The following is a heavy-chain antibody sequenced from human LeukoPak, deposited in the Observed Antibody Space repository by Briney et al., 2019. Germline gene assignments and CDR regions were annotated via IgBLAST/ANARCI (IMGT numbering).Heavy chain of an antibody. D-gene: IGHD2-15*01. CDR1: GYTFTNYD. V-gene: IGHV1-8*01. CDR3: ARKQDIVVVVAALRQREMRGFVP. Sequence: WASVKVSCKASGYTFTNYDINWVRQATGQGPEWMGWMNPKSGSTCYAQTFQGRVTMSRNNSISTAYMELNSLRADDTAVYYCARKQDIVVVVAALRQREMRGFVPWGQGNLVTVSS. CDR2: MNPKSGST. J-gene: IGHJ5*02.